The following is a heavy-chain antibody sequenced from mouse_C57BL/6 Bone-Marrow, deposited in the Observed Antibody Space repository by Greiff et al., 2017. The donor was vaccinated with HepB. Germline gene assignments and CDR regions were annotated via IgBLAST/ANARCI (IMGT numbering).Heavy chain of an antibody. CDR2: IDPSDSYT. Sequence: VQLQQPGAELVMPGASVKLSCKASGYTFPSYWMHWVKQRPGQGLEWIGEIDPSDSYTNYNQKFKGKSTLTVDKSSSTAYMQLSSLTSEDSAVYYCAAYGNYGYWGQGTTLTVSS. J-gene: IGHJ2*01. D-gene: IGHD2-1*01. CDR1: GYTFPSYW. V-gene: IGHV1-69*01. CDR3: AAYGNYGY.